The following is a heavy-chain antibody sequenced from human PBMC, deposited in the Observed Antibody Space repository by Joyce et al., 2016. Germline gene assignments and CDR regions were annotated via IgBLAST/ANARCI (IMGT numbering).Heavy chain of an antibody. D-gene: IGHD4-23*01. CDR1: GFTFGNAW. V-gene: IGHV3-15*01. CDR2: IKSKAAGGTT. CDR3: TADLPGGISDYFDY. J-gene: IGHJ4*02. Sequence: EVQVVESGGDLVQPGESLRLSCAASGFTFGNAWMSWVRQAPGKGLEWIVRIKSKAAGGTTDYAAPVKGRFTISRDDSNNMLYLQMNSLKTEDTAVYYCTADLPGGISDYFDYWGQGTLVTVSS.